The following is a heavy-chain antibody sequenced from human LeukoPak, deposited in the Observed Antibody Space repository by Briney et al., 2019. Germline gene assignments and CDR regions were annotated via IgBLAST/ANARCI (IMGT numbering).Heavy chain of an antibody. V-gene: IGHV4-34*01. CDR1: GGSFSGYY. CDR3: ASSDSSGYPDY. CDR2: INHSGST. D-gene: IGHD3-22*01. J-gene: IGHJ4*02. Sequence: SETLSLTCAVYGGSFSGYYWSWIRQPPGKGLEWIGEINHSGSTNYNPSLKSRVTISVDTSKNQFSLKLSSVTAADTAVYYCASSDSSGYPDYWGQGTLVTVSS.